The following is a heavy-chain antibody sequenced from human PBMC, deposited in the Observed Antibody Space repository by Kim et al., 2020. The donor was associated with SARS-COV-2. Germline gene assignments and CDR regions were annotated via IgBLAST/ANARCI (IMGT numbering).Heavy chain of an antibody. D-gene: IGHD5-18*01. Sequence: GGSLRLSCAASGFTFDDYAMHWVRQAPGKGLEWVSLISGDGGSTYYADSVKGRFTISRDNSKNSLYLQMNSLRTEDTALYYCAKEGVPFTAMVRWYFDLWGRGTLVTVSS. V-gene: IGHV3-43*02. J-gene: IGHJ2*01. CDR1: GFTFDDYA. CDR2: ISGDGGST. CDR3: AKEGVPFTAMVRWYFDL.